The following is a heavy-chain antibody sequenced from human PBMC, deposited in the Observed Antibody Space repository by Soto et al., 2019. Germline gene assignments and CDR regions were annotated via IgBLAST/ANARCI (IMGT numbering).Heavy chain of an antibody. V-gene: IGHV3-53*01. D-gene: IGHD5-18*01. CDR3: ARSRIQLWLSYGMDV. J-gene: IGHJ6*02. Sequence: HPGGSLRLSCAASGFTVSSNYMSWVRQAPGKGLEWVSVIYSGGSTYYADSVRGRFTISRDNSKNTLYLQMKSLRAEDTAVYYCARSRIQLWLSYGMDVWGQGTTVTVSS. CDR1: GFTVSSNY. CDR2: IYSGGST.